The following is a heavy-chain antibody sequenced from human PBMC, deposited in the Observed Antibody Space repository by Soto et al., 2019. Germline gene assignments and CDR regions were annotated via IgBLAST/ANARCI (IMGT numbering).Heavy chain of an antibody. CDR2: IKGDGIST. V-gene: IGHV3-74*01. D-gene: IGHD3-10*01. CDR1: GFTFSSYW. CDR3: ARGAMGNYYNDY. Sequence: EGQLVESGGGLVQSGGSLRLSCAASGFTFSSYWMHWVRQAPGKGLVWVSRIKGDGISTNYADSVKGRFTISRDNAKDTVFLQMNGLSADDTAVYYCARGAMGNYYNDYWGQGTLVTVSS. J-gene: IGHJ4*02.